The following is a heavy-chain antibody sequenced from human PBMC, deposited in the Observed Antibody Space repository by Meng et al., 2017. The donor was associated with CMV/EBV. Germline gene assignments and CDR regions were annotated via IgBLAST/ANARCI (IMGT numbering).Heavy chain of an antibody. CDR3: AAGDGSGIGDNWFDP. J-gene: IGHJ5*02. D-gene: IGHD3-10*01. CDR1: GGSFSGYY. Sequence: VYGGSFSGYYWSWVRQPPGKGLEWIGEINHSGSTNYNPSLKSRVTISVDTSKNQFSLQLSSVTAADTAVYYCAAGDGSGIGDNWFDPWGQGTLVTVSS. CDR2: INHSGST. V-gene: IGHV4-34*01.